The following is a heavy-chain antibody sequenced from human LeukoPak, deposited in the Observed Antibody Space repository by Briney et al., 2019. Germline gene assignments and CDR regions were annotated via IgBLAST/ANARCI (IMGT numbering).Heavy chain of an antibody. Sequence: ASVKVSCKVSGYTLTELSMHWVRQAPGKGLEWMGGFDPEDGETIYAQKFQGRVTMTEDTSTDTAYMELSSLRSEDTAVYYCATSYCSSTSCRPGNFNYYYGMDVWGQGTTVTVSS. CDR3: ATSYCSSTSCRPGNFNYYYGMDV. J-gene: IGHJ6*02. D-gene: IGHD2-2*01. CDR2: FDPEDGET. CDR1: GYTLTELS. V-gene: IGHV1-24*01.